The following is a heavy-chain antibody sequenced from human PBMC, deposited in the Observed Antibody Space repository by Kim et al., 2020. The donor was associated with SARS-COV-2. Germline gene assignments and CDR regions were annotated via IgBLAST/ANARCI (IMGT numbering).Heavy chain of an antibody. CDR1: GFTFSSYA. Sequence: GGSLRLSCAASGFTFSSYAMSWVRQAPGKGLEWVSVIYSGGSSTYYADSVKGRFTISRDNSKNTLYLQMNSLRAEDTAVYYCAIHSSSWQHFDYWGQGTLVTVSS. D-gene: IGHD6-13*01. V-gene: IGHV3-23*03. CDR2: IYSGGSST. CDR3: AIHSSSWQHFDY. J-gene: IGHJ4*02.